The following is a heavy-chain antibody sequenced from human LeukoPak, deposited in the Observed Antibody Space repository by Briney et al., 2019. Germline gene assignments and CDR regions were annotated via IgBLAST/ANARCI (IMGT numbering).Heavy chain of an antibody. CDR3: AKVTWSTAGTTPYVC. D-gene: IGHD1-1*01. V-gene: IGHV3-23*01. Sequence: GGSLRLSCAASGFTVSSYDMRWVRQAAGKGLEWVSAISDTDDRTYYADCGKGRFTISSHNSKTTLYLQITSLRPEDAAVYYCAKVTWSTAGTTPYVCWGQGTLVTVSS. J-gene: IGHJ4*02. CDR1: GFTVSSYD. CDR2: ISDTDDRT.